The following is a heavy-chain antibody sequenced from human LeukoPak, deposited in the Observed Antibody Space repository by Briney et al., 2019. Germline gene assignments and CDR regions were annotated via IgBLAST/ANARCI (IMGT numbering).Heavy chain of an antibody. D-gene: IGHD2-15*01. J-gene: IGHJ4*02. Sequence: GGSLRLSCAASGFTFSNYAMSWVRQAPGKGLEWVSGISGSGGETFYADSVKGRFTISRDNFENTLFLRMKSLRAEDTAVYYCAKDSVVVAGLVNYFDSWGQGTLVTVSS. CDR3: AKDSVVVAGLVNYFDS. CDR2: ISGSGGET. CDR1: GFTFSNYA. V-gene: IGHV3-23*01.